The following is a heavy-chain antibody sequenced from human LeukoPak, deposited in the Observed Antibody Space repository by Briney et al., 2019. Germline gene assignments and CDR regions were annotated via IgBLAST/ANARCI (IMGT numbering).Heavy chain of an antibody. CDR3: ARDGLSADSSGYYYIGAFDI. CDR2: IHYSGST. D-gene: IGHD3-22*01. V-gene: IGHV4-59*01. J-gene: IGHJ3*02. Sequence: SETLSLTCTVSGGSISSYYWSWIRQPPGKGLEWIGYIHYSGSTNYNPSLKSRVTISVDTSKNQFSLKLSSVTAADTAVYYCARDGLSADSSGYYYIGAFDIWGQGTMVTVSS. CDR1: GGSISSYY.